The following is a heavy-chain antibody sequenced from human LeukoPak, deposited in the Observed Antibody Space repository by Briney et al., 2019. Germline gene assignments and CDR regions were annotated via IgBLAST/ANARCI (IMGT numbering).Heavy chain of an antibody. V-gene: IGHV3-49*04. CDR3: AKDAPDD. Sequence: PGGSLRLSCTASGFTFGDYAMSWVRQAPGKGLEWVGFIRSKAYGGTTEYAASVKGRFTISRDDSKSIAYLQMNSLKTEDTAVYYCAKDAPDDWGQGTLVTVSS. CDR2: IRSKAYGGTT. J-gene: IGHJ4*02. CDR1: GFTFGDYA.